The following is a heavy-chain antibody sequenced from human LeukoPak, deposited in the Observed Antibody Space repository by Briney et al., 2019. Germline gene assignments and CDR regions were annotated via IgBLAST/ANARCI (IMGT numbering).Heavy chain of an antibody. Sequence: SETLSLTCSVSIGSISVYYWPWIRDSRGEGLQWIGYGYYRGSTIYNPPRKSRVIRSVDTSKKQIFLRLSSVTAADTAVYYCARAVRSVPGTSPSHYDMDVWGQRTTVTVSS. D-gene: IGHD1-14*01. V-gene: IGHV4-59*13. J-gene: IGHJ6*02. CDR1: IGSISVYY. CDR3: ARAVRSVPGTSPSHYDMDV. CDR2: GYYRGST.